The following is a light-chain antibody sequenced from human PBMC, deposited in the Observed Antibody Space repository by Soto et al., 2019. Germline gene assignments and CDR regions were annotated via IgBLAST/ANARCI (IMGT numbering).Light chain of an antibody. CDR1: QSVSSN. CDR2: GAT. CDR3: QQYGSSPRT. Sequence: EILMTQSPATLSASPGERATLSCRASQSVSSNLAWYQQKPGQAPRLLIYGATTRATGIPARISGSGSGTDFTLTISSLEPEDSAVYYCQQYGSSPRTFGQGTKVEV. J-gene: IGKJ1*01. V-gene: IGKV3-15*01.